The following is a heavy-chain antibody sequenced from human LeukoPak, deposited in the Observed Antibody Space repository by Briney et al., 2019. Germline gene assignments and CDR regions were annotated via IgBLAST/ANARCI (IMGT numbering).Heavy chain of an antibody. V-gene: IGHV3-23*01. D-gene: IGHD5-12*01. CDR3: AKDRLLSGYDFDAFDI. J-gene: IGHJ3*02. Sequence: GGFLRLACAASGFTFSSYAMSWVRQAPGKGLEWVSAISGSGGSTYYAGSVKGRFTISRDNSKNTLYLQMNSLRAEDTAVYYCAKDRLLSGYDFDAFDIWGQGTMVTVSS. CDR1: GFTFSSYA. CDR2: ISGSGGST.